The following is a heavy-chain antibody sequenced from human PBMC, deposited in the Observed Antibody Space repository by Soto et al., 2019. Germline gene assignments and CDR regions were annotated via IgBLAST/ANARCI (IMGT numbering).Heavy chain of an antibody. CDR1: GYTFTSYY. CDR2: INPSGGST. D-gene: IGHD4-17*01. CDR3: AREYYGDYAGWFDP. Sequence: GAAVKVSCKACGYTFTSYYMHWVRQAPGQGIEWMGIINPSGGSTSYAQKLQGRVTMTRDTSTSTVYMELSSLRSEDTAVYYCAREYYGDYAGWFDPWGQGTLFTV. J-gene: IGHJ5*02. V-gene: IGHV1-46*03.